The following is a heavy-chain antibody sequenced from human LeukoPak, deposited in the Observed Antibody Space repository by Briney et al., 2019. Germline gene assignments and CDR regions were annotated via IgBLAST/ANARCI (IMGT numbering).Heavy chain of an antibody. V-gene: IGHV1-69*13. CDR2: IIPIFGTA. J-gene: IGHJ6*02. CDR1: GGTFSSYA. Sequence: SVKVSCKASGGTFSSYAISWVRQAPGQGLEWMGGIIPIFGTANYAQKFQGRVTITADESTSTAYMELSSLRSEDTAVYYCARQNCSSTSCYTLDYYYYYGMDVWGQGTTVTVSS. CDR3: ARQNCSSTSCYTLDYYYYYGMDV. D-gene: IGHD2-2*02.